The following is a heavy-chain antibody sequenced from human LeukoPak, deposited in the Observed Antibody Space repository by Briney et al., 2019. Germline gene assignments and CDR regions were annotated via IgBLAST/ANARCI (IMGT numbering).Heavy chain of an antibody. CDR1: GGSISSGSYY. CDR3: ARAVVGATRGIDY. CDR2: IYTSGST. Sequence: SQTLSLTCTVSGGSISSGSYYWSWIRQPAGKGLEWIGRIYTSGSTNYNPSLKSRVTISVDTSKNQFSLKLSSVTAADTAVYYCARAVVGATRGIDYWGQGTLVTVSS. J-gene: IGHJ4*02. D-gene: IGHD1-26*01. V-gene: IGHV4-61*02.